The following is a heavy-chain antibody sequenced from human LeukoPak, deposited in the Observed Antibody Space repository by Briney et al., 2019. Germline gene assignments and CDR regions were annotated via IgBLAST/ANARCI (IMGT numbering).Heavy chain of an antibody. CDR2: IRSKPHSYTT. J-gene: IGHJ4*02. CDR1: GFTFSGSD. V-gene: IGHV3-73*01. Sequence: PGGSLKLSCAASGFTFSGSDMHWVRQASGKGLEWVGLIRSKPHSYTTVYAASVQGRFTISRDDSKNTAYLQMNSLKAEDTAVYYCTRQDCSGGNCSYVDYWGQGTLVTVSS. D-gene: IGHD2-15*01. CDR3: TRQDCSGGNCSYVDY.